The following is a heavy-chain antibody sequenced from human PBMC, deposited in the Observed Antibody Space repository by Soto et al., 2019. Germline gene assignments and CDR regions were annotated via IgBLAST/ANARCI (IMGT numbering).Heavy chain of an antibody. V-gene: IGHV4-61*01. Sequence: SETLSLTCTVSGGSVSSGSYYWSWIRQPPGKGLEWIGYIYYSGSTNYNPSLKSRVTISVDTSKNQFSLKLSSVTAADTAVYYCARADHVLRYVDWSPHFDYWGQGTLVTVSS. CDR2: IYYSGST. D-gene: IGHD3-9*01. J-gene: IGHJ4*02. CDR1: GGSVSSGSYY. CDR3: ARADHVLRYVDWSPHFDY.